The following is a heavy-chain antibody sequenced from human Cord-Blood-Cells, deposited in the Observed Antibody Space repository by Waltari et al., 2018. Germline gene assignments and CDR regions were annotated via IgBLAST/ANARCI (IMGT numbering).Heavy chain of an antibody. V-gene: IGHV3-72*01. Sequence: EVQLVESGGGLVQPGGSLRLSCAASGFTFSDHYMDWVRPAPGQVREWVGRTRNKANSYTTEYAASVKGRFTISRDDSKNSLYLQMNSLKTEDTAVYYCAMRGDYVRGRNYYYGMDVWGQGTTVTVSS. D-gene: IGHD3-16*01. J-gene: IGHJ6*02. CDR2: TRNKANSYTT. CDR3: AMRGDYVRGRNYYYGMDV. CDR1: GFTFSDHY.